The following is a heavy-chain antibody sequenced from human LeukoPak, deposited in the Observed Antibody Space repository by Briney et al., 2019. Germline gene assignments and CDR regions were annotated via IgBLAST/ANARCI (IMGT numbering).Heavy chain of an antibody. D-gene: IGHD6-13*01. V-gene: IGHV4-39*07. CDR2: IYYSGST. Sequence: SETLFLTCTVSGGSISSSSYYWGWIRQPPGKGLEWIGSIYYSGSTYYNPSLKSRVTISVDTSKNQFSLKLSSVTAADTAVYYCARHGGVAAAVSYFEYWGQGTLVTVSS. J-gene: IGHJ4*02. CDR3: ARHGGVAAAVSYFEY. CDR1: GGSISSSSYY.